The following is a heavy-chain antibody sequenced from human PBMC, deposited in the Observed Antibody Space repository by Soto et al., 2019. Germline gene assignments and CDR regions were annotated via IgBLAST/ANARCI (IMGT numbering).Heavy chain of an antibody. CDR2: ISAYNGNT. CDR1: GYTFTSYG. D-gene: IGHD3-22*01. J-gene: IGHJ4*02. Sequence: ASVKVSCKASGYTFTSYGISWVRQSLGQGLEWMGWISAYNGNTNYAQKLQGRVTMTTDTSTSTAYMELRSLRSDDTAVYYCARVAPYYYDSSGNPDYWGQGTLVTVSS. V-gene: IGHV1-18*01. CDR3: ARVAPYYYDSSGNPDY.